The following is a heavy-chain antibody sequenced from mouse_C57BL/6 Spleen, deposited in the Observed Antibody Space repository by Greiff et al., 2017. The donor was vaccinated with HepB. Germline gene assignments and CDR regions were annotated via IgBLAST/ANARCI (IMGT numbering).Heavy chain of an antibody. CDR1: GYTFTSYW. CDR3: ARRGYITTVYFDY. D-gene: IGHD1-1*01. Sequence: QVQLQQPGAELVKPGASVKLSCKASGYTFTSYWMQWVKQRPGQGLEWIGEIDPSDSYTNYNQKFKGKATLTVDTSSSTAYMQLSSLTSEDSAVYYCARRGYITTVYFDYWGQGTTLTVSS. V-gene: IGHV1-50*01. J-gene: IGHJ2*01. CDR2: IDPSDSYT.